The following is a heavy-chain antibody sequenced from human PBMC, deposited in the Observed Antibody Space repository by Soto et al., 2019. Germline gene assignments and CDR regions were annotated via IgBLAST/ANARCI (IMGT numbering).Heavy chain of an antibody. D-gene: IGHD2-21*02. CDR2: IGTRSDI. CDR1: GFTFISYS. J-gene: IGHJ6*02. V-gene: IGHV3-21*01. Sequence: PGGSLRLSCAASGFTFISYSMHWGRQAPGKGLEWVSSIGTRSDIYYADSVKGRFTISRDNAKNSLSLQMNSMTAEDTAVYYCAREETAWPLAYGLDVWGQGTTVTVSS. CDR3: AREETAWPLAYGLDV.